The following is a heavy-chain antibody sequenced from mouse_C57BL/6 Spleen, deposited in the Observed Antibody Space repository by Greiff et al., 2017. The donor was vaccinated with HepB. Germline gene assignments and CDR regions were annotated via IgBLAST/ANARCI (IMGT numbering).Heavy chain of an antibody. D-gene: IGHD4-1*01. V-gene: IGHV1-7*01. J-gene: IGHJ3*01. CDR3: ASGTESAWFAY. CDR1: GYTFTSYW. CDR2: INPSSGYT. Sequence: VQLQQSGAELAKPGASVKLSCKASGYTFTSYWMPWVKQRPGQGLEWIGYINPSSGYTKYNQKFKDKATLTADKSSSTAYMQLSSLTYEDSAVYYCASGTESAWFAYWGQGTLVTVSA.